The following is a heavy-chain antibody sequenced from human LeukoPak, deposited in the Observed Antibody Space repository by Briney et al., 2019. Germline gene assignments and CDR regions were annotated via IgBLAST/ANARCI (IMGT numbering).Heavy chain of an antibody. V-gene: IGHV1-2*02. CDR2: INPNSGGT. CDR3: ARDRKNYYGSGSYYNANWFDP. CDR1: GYTFTGYY. J-gene: IGHJ5*02. Sequence: ASVKVSCKASGYTFTGYYMHWVRQAPGRGLEWMGWINPNSGGTNYAQKFQGRVTMTRDSSISTAYMELSRLRSDDTAVYYCARDRKNYYGSGSYYNANWFDPWGQGTLVTVSS. D-gene: IGHD3-10*01.